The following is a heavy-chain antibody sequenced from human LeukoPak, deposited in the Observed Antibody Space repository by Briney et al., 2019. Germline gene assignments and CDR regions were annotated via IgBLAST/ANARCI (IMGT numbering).Heavy chain of an antibody. CDR2: IRHDGSKK. CDR1: RFTFSSYG. CDR3: ARDEGAIAAAGFDY. V-gene: IGHV3-30*02. J-gene: IGHJ4*02. D-gene: IGHD6-13*01. Sequence: GGSLRLSCAASRFTFSSYGMHWVRQAPGKGLEWVAFIRHDGSKKYYADSVKGRFTISRDNSKNTLYLQMNSLRAEDTAVYYCARDEGAIAAAGFDYWGQGTLVTVSS.